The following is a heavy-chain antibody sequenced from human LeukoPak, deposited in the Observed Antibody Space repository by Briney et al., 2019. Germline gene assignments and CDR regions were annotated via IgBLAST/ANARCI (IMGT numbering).Heavy chain of an antibody. CDR3: ARMGSSWSY. D-gene: IGHD6-13*01. Sequence: GGSLRLSCAASGFTFSSHAMSWVRQAPGKGLEWVSGISGSGGVTYNADSVKGRFTISRDNAKNTLYLQMDSLRAEDTAVYYCARMGSSWSYWGQGTLVTVSS. CDR1: GFTFSSHA. J-gene: IGHJ4*02. V-gene: IGHV3-23*01. CDR2: ISGSGGVT.